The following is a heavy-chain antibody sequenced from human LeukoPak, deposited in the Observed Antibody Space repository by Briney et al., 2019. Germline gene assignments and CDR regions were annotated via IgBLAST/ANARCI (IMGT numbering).Heavy chain of an antibody. CDR1: GFTFSSYA. D-gene: IGHD1-26*01. Sequence: GRSLRLSCAASGFTFSSYAMHWVRQAPGKGLEWVAVISYDGSNKYYADSVKGRFTISRDNSKNTLYLQMNSLRAEDTAVYYCAKDSVVGATTEWYFDLWGRGTLVTVSS. CDR3: AKDSVVGATTEWYFDL. V-gene: IGHV3-30-3*01. CDR2: ISYDGSNK. J-gene: IGHJ2*01.